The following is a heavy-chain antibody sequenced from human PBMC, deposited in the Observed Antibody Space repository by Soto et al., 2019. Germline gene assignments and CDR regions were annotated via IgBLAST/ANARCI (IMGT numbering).Heavy chain of an antibody. CDR2: ISGSGGST. CDR1: GFTFSSYA. Sequence: EVQLLESGGGLVQPGGSLRLSCAASGFTFSSYAMSWVRQAPGKGLEWVSAISGSGGSTYYADSVKGRFTISRDNSKNTLYLQMNSLRAEDTAVYYCANFIAAAGTSFDYWGQGTLVTVSS. D-gene: IGHD6-13*01. CDR3: ANFIAAAGTSFDY. J-gene: IGHJ4*02. V-gene: IGHV3-23*01.